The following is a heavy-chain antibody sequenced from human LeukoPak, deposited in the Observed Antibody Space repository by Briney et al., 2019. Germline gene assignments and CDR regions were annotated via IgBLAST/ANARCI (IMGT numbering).Heavy chain of an antibody. J-gene: IGHJ4*02. CDR2: IKQDGSEK. Sequence: PGGSLRLSCAASGFTFSSYWMSWVRQAPGKGLEWVANIKQDGSEKYYVDSVKGRFTISRDNAKSSLYLQMNSLRAEDTAVYYCARAQGHYYYDSSGYIGYWGQGTLVTVSS. CDR3: ARAQGHYYYDSSGYIGY. CDR1: GFTFSSYW. V-gene: IGHV3-7*01. D-gene: IGHD3-22*01.